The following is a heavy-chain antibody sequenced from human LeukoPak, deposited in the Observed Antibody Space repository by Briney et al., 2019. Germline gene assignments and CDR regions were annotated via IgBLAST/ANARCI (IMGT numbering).Heavy chain of an antibody. J-gene: IGHJ4*02. CDR2: IFPGDSDT. CDR1: GYSVPNYW. CDR3: ARTYSSSWLHYFDY. V-gene: IGHV5-51*04. Sequence: SLTISCKGSGYSVPNYWIGWVRPMSANGLEWMGIIFPGDSDTRYSPSFQGQVTNSADKPISTAYLQWSSLKASDTAIYYCARTYSSSWLHYFDYWGQGTLVTVSS. D-gene: IGHD6-13*01.